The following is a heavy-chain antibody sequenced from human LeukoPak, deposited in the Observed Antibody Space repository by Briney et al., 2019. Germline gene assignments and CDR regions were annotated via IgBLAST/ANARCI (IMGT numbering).Heavy chain of an antibody. Sequence: PGGSLRLSCAASEFTFSSYEMNWVRQAPGKGLEWVSYISSSGSTIYYADSVKGRFTISRDNAKNSLYLQMNSLRAEDTAVYYCARESGSSGYCYFDYWGQGTLVTVSS. CDR2: ISSSGSTI. CDR3: ARESGSSGYCYFDY. V-gene: IGHV3-48*03. CDR1: EFTFSSYE. D-gene: IGHD3-22*01. J-gene: IGHJ4*02.